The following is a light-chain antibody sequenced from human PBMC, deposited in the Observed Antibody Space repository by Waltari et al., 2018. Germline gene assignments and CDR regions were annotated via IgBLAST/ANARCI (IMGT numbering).Light chain of an antibody. CDR1: QSVSSTY. Sequence: EIVLTQSPGTLSLSPGERATLSCRASQSVSSTYLAWYQQKPGQPPRLLIYGASSRATGIPDRFSGSGSGTDFTLTISRLEPEEFAVYFCQQYGASLITFGQGTRLEIK. J-gene: IGKJ5*01. CDR3: QQYGASLIT. V-gene: IGKV3-20*01. CDR2: GAS.